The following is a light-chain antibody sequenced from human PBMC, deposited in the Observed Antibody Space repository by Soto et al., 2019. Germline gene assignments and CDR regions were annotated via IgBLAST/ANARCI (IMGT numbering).Light chain of an antibody. V-gene: IGKV2-28*01. J-gene: IGKJ1*01. CDR2: LGS. CDR3: MQALQTPRT. Sequence: DIEMTQSPVSLPVTPGEPASISCRSSQSLLHSNGYNYLDWYLQKPGQSPQLLIYLGSARASGVPDRFSGSGSGTDFTLKIDRVEAEDVGVYYCMQALQTPRTFGQGTRVEIK. CDR1: QSLLHSNGYNY.